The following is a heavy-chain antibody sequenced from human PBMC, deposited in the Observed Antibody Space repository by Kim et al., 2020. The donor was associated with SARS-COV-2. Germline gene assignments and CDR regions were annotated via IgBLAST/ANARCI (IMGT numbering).Heavy chain of an antibody. Sequence: ASVKVSCKASGYTFTSYYMHWVRQAPGQGLEWMGIINPSGGSTSYAQKFQGRVTMTRDTSTSTVYMELSSLRSEDTAVYYCARVGGLMVYGRYGMDVWGQGTTVTVSS. D-gene: IGHD2-8*01. CDR2: INPSGGST. CDR1: GYTFTSYY. CDR3: ARVGGLMVYGRYGMDV. V-gene: IGHV1-46*01. J-gene: IGHJ6*02.